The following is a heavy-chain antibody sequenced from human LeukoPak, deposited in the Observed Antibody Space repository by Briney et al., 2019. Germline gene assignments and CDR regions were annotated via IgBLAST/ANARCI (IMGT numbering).Heavy chain of an antibody. CDR2: INAGNGNT. J-gene: IGHJ6*04. Sequence: GASVKVSCKASGYTFTSYAMHWVRQAPGQRLEWMGWINAGNGNTKYSQKFQGRVTITRDTSASTAYMELSSLRSEDTAVYYCARTPAATIWYYGMDVWGKGTTVTVSS. D-gene: IGHD5-12*01. CDR3: ARTPAATIWYYGMDV. CDR1: GYTFTSYA. V-gene: IGHV1-3*01.